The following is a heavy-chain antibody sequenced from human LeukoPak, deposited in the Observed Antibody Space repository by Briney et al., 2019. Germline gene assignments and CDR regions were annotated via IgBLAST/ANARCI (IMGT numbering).Heavy chain of an antibody. D-gene: IGHD3-3*01. Sequence: SETLSLTCTVSGGSINAYSWNWIRQPPGKGLEYIGYIYQSGNNNYNPSLKSRVTFSEETSKNQFSLKLNSVTAADTAMYYCARGLRVRTFGELSWYIDVWGKGTTVIVSS. CDR3: ARGLRVRTFGELSWYIDV. CDR1: GGSINAYS. V-gene: IGHV4-59*01. J-gene: IGHJ6*03. CDR2: IYQSGNN.